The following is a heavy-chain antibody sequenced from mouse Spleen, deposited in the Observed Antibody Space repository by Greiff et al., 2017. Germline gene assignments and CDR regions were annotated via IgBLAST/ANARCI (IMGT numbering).Heavy chain of an antibody. CDR1: GYSFTGYF. V-gene: IGHV1-20*01. Sequence: VQLQQSGPELVKPGDSVKISCKASGYSFTGYFMNWVMPSHGKSLEWIGRINPYNGDTFYNQKFKGKATLTVDKSSSTAHMELRSLTSEDSAVYYCARRGDFYAMDYWGQGTSVTVSS. CDR2: INPYNGDT. J-gene: IGHJ4*01. CDR3: ARRGDFYAMDY.